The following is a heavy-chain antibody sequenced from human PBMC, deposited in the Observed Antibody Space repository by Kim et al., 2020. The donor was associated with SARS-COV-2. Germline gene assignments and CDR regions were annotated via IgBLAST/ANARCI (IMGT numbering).Heavy chain of an antibody. Sequence: SETLSLTCTVSGDSISYYYSSWIRQVPGKGLEWIGYIYYGGSTDYNPSLKSRVTISFDTSKNDFSLDLISVTAADTAIFYCARSEGRGSGRQFDYWGRGT. CDR1: GDSISYYY. CDR3: ARSEGRGSGRQFDY. CDR2: IYYGGST. D-gene: IGHD6-25*01. J-gene: IGHJ4*02. V-gene: IGHV4-59*01.